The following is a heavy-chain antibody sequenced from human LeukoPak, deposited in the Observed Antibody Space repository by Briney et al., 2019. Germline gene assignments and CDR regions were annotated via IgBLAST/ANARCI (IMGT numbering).Heavy chain of an antibody. Sequence: KTGRFLRLSCSAAGFTFSSYSMNWVRQAPGKGLEWVSSISSSSSYIYYADSVKGRFTISRDNAKNSLYLQMNSLRAEDTAVYYCAAPGYSSGDFDYWGQGTLVTVSS. CDR3: AAPGYSSGDFDY. D-gene: IGHD2-15*01. CDR2: ISSSSSYI. J-gene: IGHJ4*02. V-gene: IGHV3-21*01. CDR1: GFTFSSYS.